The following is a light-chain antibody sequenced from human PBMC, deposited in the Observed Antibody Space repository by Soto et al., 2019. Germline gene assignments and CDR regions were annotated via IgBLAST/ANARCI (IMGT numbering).Light chain of an antibody. V-gene: IGKV1-27*01. CDR1: QGISNY. CDR3: KNYNSAPFT. Sequence: DIQMTQSPSSLSASVGDRVTITCRASQGISNYLAWYQQKPGKVPKLLIYAASTLQSGVPSRFSGSGSGTVFTLTISTLHPEDVETYYCKNYNSAPFTFGPGTKVNIK. CDR2: AAS. J-gene: IGKJ3*01.